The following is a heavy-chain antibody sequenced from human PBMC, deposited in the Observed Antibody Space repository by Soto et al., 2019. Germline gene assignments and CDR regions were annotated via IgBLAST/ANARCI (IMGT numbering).Heavy chain of an antibody. V-gene: IGHV4-4*02. Sequence: QVQLQQPGPGLVKPSGTLSLTCAVSGGSVKSPNCWNWVRQPPEKGLEWIGEVHHSGTSNYSPSLKTRLTLSVDKSNNEVSMNLRSVTAADTAIYYCGRANTSGSPIDSWGQGILVTVSS. CDR2: VHHSGTS. D-gene: IGHD6-19*01. CDR3: GRANTSGSPIDS. J-gene: IGHJ4*02. CDR1: GGSVKSPNC.